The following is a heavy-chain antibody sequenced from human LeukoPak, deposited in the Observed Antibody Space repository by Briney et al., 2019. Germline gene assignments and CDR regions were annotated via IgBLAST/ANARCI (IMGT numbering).Heavy chain of an antibody. Sequence: ASVKVSCKASGYTFTGYYMHWVRQAPGQGLEWMGWINPNSGGTNYAQKFQGRVTMTRDTSISTAYMELSRLRSDDTAVYYCARDWSLSYYYDSSGRWWFDPWGQGALVTVSS. CDR1: GYTFTGYY. J-gene: IGHJ5*02. V-gene: IGHV1-2*02. D-gene: IGHD3-22*01. CDR3: ARDWSLSYYYDSSGRWWFDP. CDR2: INPNSGGT.